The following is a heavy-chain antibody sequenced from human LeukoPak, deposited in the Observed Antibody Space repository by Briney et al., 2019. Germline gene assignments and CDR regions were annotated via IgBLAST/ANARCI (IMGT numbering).Heavy chain of an antibody. Sequence: GESLKISCKGPGYSFTSYWIGWVRQMPGKGLEWMGIIYPDDSDTRYSPSFQGQVTISADKSISTAYLQWSSLKASDTAMYYCATVPFMIRGIISGDLWGQGTQITVSS. CDR3: ATVPFMIRGIISGDL. CDR1: GYSFTSYW. J-gene: IGHJ4*02. CDR2: IYPDDSDT. V-gene: IGHV5-51*01. D-gene: IGHD3-10*01.